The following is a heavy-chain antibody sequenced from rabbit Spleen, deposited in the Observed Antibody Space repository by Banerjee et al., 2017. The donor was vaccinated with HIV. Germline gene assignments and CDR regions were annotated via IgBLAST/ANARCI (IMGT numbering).Heavy chain of an antibody. Sequence: QEQLEESGGDLVKPGASLTLTCTASGFSFSSSYYMCWVRQAPGKGLEWIACIYAGSSGSTYYASWAKGRFTISKTSSTTVTLQMTSLTAADTATYFCTRDDGSGHYIDGYFNLWGQGTLVTVS. V-gene: IGHV1S45*01. CDR2: IYAGSSGST. CDR1: GFSFSSSYY. CDR3: TRDDGSGHYIDGYFNL. D-gene: IGHD1-1*01. J-gene: IGHJ4*01.